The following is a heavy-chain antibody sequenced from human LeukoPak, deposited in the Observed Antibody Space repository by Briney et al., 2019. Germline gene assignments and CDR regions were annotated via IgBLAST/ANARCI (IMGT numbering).Heavy chain of an antibody. CDR2: INPNSGGT. CDR3: ARANSGSYYLMRY. CDR1: GYTFTGYY. Sequence: GASVKVSCKASGYTFTGYYMHWVRQAPGQGLEWMGWINPNSGGTNYAQKFQGRVTMTRDTSIGTAYMELSRLRSDDTAVYYCARANSGSYYLMRYWGQGTLVTVSS. V-gene: IGHV1-2*02. J-gene: IGHJ4*02. D-gene: IGHD1-26*01.